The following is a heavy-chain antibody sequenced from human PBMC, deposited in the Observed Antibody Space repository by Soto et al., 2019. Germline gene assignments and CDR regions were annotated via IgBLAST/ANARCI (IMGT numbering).Heavy chain of an antibody. CDR3: ARELIAVAGRENXFDP. Sequence: ASVKVSCKASGYTFTSYAMHWVRQAPGQRLEWMGWINAGNGNTKYSQKFQGRVTITRDTSASTAYMELSSLRSEDTAVYYCARELIAVAGRENXFDPWGQGTLVTVSS. V-gene: IGHV1-3*01. CDR2: INAGNGNT. D-gene: IGHD6-19*01. CDR1: GYTFTSYA. J-gene: IGHJ5*02.